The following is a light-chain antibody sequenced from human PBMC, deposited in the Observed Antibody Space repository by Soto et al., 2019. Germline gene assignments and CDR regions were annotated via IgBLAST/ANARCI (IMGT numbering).Light chain of an antibody. V-gene: IGKV1-27*01. J-gene: IGKJ4*01. Sequence: IQMPQSPSSLSASVGDRVPSTCRSSQGISNYLAWYQQIPGKVPKLLLSAASTVQSCVPSRFSGRGSATDFTLTIGSLQPEEVATYYCPKYNNVPAFGG. CDR1: QGISNY. CDR3: PKYNNVPA. CDR2: AAS.